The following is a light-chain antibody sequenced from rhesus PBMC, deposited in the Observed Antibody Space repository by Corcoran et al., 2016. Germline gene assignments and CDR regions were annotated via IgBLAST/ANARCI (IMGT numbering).Light chain of an antibody. J-gene: IGKJ2*01. V-gene: IGKV3-35*01. CDR2: FAS. CDR1: QSVSSD. Sequence: EIVMTQSPATLSLSPGERATLSCRASQSVSSDLAWYHQKPGQPPRLLIYFASSRVPGLPHRFSGSGSGTDFTLTISSLEPEDVVIYFCQQYNSWFHTFGQGTKVEIK. CDR3: QQYNSWFHT.